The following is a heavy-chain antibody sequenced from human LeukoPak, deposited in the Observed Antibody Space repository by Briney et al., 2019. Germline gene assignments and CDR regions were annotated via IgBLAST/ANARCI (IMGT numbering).Heavy chain of an antibody. D-gene: IGHD5-24*01. CDR3: AREMATIRVLYGMDV. CDR1: GFTVSSNY. V-gene: IGHV3-53*01. J-gene: IGHJ6*02. CDR2: IYSGGST. Sequence: GRSLRLSCAASGFTVSSNYMSWVRQAPGKGLEWVSVIYSGGSTYYADSVKGRFTISRDNSKNTLYLQMNSLRAEDTAVYYCAREMATIRVLYGMDVWGQGTTVTVSS.